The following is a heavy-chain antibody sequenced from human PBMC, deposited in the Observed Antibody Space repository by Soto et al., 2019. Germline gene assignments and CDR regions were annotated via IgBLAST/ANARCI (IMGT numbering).Heavy chain of an antibody. CDR3: ARPLFSYGPILDG. V-gene: IGHV1-18*01. J-gene: IGHJ5*02. Sequence: QVQLVQSGAEVKKPGASVKVSCKASGYTFSRFGISWVRQAPGQGLEWMGWIRAYTGNTNYAQKFQGRVTMTTDTSTSTAFMELSSMRADDTAVYYCARPLFSYGPILDGWGQGTLVTVSS. D-gene: IGHD5-18*01. CDR2: IRAYTGNT. CDR1: GYTFSRFG.